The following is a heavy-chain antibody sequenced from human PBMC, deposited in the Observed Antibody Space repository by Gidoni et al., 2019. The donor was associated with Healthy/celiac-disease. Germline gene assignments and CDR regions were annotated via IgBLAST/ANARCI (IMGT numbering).Heavy chain of an antibody. J-gene: IGHJ4*02. CDR3: TRCLRRDRIPVAGTTLPPDY. D-gene: IGHD6-19*01. V-gene: IGHV3-49*05. CDR1: GFTFGDYA. CDR2: IRSKAYGRTT. Sequence: EVQLVESGGGLVKPGRSLRLSCTASGFTFGDYAMSWFRQAPGKGLEWVGFIRSKAYGRTTEYAASVKGRFTISRDDSKSIAYLQMNSLKTEDTAMYYCTRCLRRDRIPVAGTTLPPDYWGQGTLVTVSS.